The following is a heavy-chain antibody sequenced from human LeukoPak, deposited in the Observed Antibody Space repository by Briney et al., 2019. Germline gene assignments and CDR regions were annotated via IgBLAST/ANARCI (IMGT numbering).Heavy chain of an antibody. V-gene: IGHV3-23*01. D-gene: IGHD3-10*01. Sequence: PGGSLGLSCAASGFTFSSYAMSWVRQAPGKGLEWVSAISGSGGSTYYAGSVKGRFTISRDNSKNTLYLQMNSLRAEDTAVYYCAKSPGSLLWFGELLYYFDYWGQGTLVTVSS. J-gene: IGHJ4*02. CDR3: AKSPGSLLWFGELLYYFDY. CDR1: GFTFSSYA. CDR2: ISGSGGST.